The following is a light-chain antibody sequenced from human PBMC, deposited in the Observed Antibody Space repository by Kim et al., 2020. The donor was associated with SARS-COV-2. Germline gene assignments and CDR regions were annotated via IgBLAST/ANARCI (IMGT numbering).Light chain of an antibody. CDR1: QGISSY. CDR2: AAS. J-gene: IGKJ1*01. CDR3: LQYDSYPPT. V-gene: IGKV1-8*01. Sequence: ASKGDSVTITCRASQGISSYLAWHQQKPGKALKPLIYAASTVQSGVPSRFSGSGSETDFTLTINCLQSEDFATYYCLQYDSYPPTFGQGTKVDIK.